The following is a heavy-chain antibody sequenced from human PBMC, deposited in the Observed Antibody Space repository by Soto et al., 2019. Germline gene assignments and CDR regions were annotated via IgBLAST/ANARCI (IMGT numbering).Heavy chain of an antibody. V-gene: IGHV3-66*01. J-gene: IGHJ6*03. CDR1: GFTVSSNY. CDR3: ARAVHDILTGTPDYYYYMDV. CDR2: IYSGGST. D-gene: IGHD3-9*01. Sequence: GGSLRLSCAASGFTVSSNYMSWVRQAPGKGLEWVSVIYSGGSTYYADSVKGRFTISRDNSKNTLYLQMNSLRAEDTAVYYCARAVHDILTGTPDYYYYMDVWGKGTTVTVSS.